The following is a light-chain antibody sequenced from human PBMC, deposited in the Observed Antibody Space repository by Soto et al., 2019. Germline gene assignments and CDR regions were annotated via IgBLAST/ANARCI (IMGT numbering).Light chain of an antibody. CDR3: QTWGTGIGV. J-gene: IGLJ2*01. V-gene: IGLV4-69*01. Sequence: QLVLTQSPSASASLGASVKLTCTLSSGHSNNAIAWHQQLPEKGPRYLMKVHSDGTHNKGDGIPDRFSGSSSGAERYLTISSLQSEDEADYYCQTWGTGIGVFGGGTKLTV. CDR2: VHSDGTH. CDR1: SGHSNNA.